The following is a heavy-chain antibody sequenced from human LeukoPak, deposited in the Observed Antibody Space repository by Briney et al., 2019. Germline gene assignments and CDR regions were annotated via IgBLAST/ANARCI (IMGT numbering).Heavy chain of an antibody. CDR1: VFSFSGYG. V-gene: IGHV3-30*02. Sequence: GGSLRLSCAASVFSFSGYGLHWFRQAPGKGLEWVAFIRYDGSNKYYADSVKGRFTISRDNSKNTLYLQMNSLRAEDTAVQYCMNENRIGAAGPRELGYWGQGTLVTVSS. CDR2: IRYDGSNK. J-gene: IGHJ4*02. CDR3: MNENRIGAAGPRELGY. D-gene: IGHD6-13*01.